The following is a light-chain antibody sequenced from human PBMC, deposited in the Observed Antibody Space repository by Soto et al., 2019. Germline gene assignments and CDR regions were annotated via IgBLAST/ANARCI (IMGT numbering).Light chain of an antibody. CDR2: GAS. V-gene: IGKV3-15*01. J-gene: IGKJ1*01. CDR1: QSVSSN. Sequence: EVVMTQSPTTLSVSPGERATLSCRASQSVSSNLAWYQQKPGQAPRLLIYGASTRATGIPARFSGSGSGTEFTLSIATLQSEDFALSYWQQYNNGLPCTCGQGPKVEIK. CDR3: QQYNNGLPCT.